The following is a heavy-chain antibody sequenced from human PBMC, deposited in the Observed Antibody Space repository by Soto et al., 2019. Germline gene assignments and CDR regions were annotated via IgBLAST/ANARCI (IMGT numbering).Heavy chain of an antibody. Sequence: QVQLVESGGGVVQPGRSLRLSCAASGFTFSSYAMHWVRQAPGKGLEWVAVISYDGSNKYYADSVKGRFTISRDNSKNTLYLQMNSLRAEDTAVYYCARDDSSGVKTDFQHWGQGTLVTVSS. CDR2: ISYDGSNK. CDR3: ARDDSSGVKTDFQH. J-gene: IGHJ1*01. V-gene: IGHV3-30-3*01. D-gene: IGHD6-19*01. CDR1: GFTFSSYA.